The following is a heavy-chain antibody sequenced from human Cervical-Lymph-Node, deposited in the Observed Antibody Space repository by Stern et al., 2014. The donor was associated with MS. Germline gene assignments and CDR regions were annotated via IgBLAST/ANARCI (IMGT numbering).Heavy chain of an antibody. CDR2: LNTYTAAP. V-gene: IGHV7-4-1*02. D-gene: IGHD2-8*01. CDR3: ASQGASVFGVSPTRY. CDR1: GYNFASSA. Sequence: HVQLVQSGSELTKPGASVRLSCKASGYNFASSAINLVRQAPGQGLEWIGWLNTYTAAPTYGPDLPGRIVFSLDTAVNTAYLQISFLKPEDSAIYYCASQGASVFGVSPTRYWGQGTLVTVSS. J-gene: IGHJ4*02.